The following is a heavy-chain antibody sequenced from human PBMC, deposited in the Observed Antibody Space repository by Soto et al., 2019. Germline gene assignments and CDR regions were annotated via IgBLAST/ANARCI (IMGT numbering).Heavy chain of an antibody. D-gene: IGHD2-21*01. V-gene: IGHV3-23*01. J-gene: IGHJ2*01. CDR1: GFTFSHYV. CDR3: AKAQAIYGSRDWYFGV. Sequence: GGSLRLSCAASGFTFSHYVLSWVRQSPERGLEWVSSISGSGSSVYVADSVRGRFIMSRDLSTNTVSLQMNSLRAEDTAVYYCAKAQAIYGSRDWYFGVWGRGTLVTVSS. CDR2: ISGSGSSV.